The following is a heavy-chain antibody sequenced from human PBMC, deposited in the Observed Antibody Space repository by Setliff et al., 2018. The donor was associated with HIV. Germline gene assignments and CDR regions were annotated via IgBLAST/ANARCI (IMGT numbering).Heavy chain of an antibody. CDR1: GGSFSGSY. V-gene: IGHV4-34*01. D-gene: IGHD1-26*01. CDR2: INHSGRT. Sequence: PSETLSLTCAVYGGSFSGSYWSWVRQPPGKGLGWIGEINHSGRTNYNPSLKGRVIMSEDTSKDHFSLRLNSVTAADTAVYFCARGPYSRKFDPWGQGTLVTVSS. CDR3: ARGPYSRKFDP. J-gene: IGHJ5*02.